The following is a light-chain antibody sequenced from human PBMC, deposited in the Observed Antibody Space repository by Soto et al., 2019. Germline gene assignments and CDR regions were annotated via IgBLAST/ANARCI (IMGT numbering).Light chain of an antibody. Sequence: QSALTQPHSASGTPGQRVTISCSGSSSNIGTSSVHWFQQLPGTAPKLLISTTNQRPSGVPERFSGSKSGTSASLAISGLQSEEEPDYYCAAGDDSLNGHALGTGTKVTVL. J-gene: IGLJ1*01. CDR1: SSNIGTSS. V-gene: IGLV1-44*01. CDR2: TTN. CDR3: AAGDDSLNGHA.